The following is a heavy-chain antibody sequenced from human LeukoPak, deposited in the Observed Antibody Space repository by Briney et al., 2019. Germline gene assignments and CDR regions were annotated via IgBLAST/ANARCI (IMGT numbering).Heavy chain of an antibody. J-gene: IGHJ6*03. CDR1: GFTFSSYW. CDR3: ARGGDGYNWSGYYYYYYYMDV. V-gene: IGHV4-34*01. D-gene: IGHD5-24*01. Sequence: GSLRLSCAASGFTFSSYWMSWIRQPPGKGLEWIGEINHSGSTNYNPSLKSRVTISVDTSKNQFSLKLSSVTAADTAVYYCARGGDGYNWSGYYYYYYYMDVWGKGTTVTVSS. CDR2: INHSGST.